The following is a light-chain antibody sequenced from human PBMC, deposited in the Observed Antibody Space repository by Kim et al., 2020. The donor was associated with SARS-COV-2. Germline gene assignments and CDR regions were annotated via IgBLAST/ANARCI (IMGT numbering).Light chain of an antibody. CDR2: AAS. J-gene: IGKJ3*01. CDR3: QKYNSAPRT. Sequence: ASVGDRVSITWRASQGISNFLAWYQQKPGKVPRLLIYAASTLQSGVPSRFRGSGSGTDFTLTISSLQPEDVATYYCQKYNSAPRTFGPGTKVDIK. CDR1: QGISNF. V-gene: IGKV1-27*01.